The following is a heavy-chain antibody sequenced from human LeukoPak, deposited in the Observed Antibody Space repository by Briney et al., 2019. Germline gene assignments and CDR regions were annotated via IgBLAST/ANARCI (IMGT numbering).Heavy chain of an antibody. V-gene: IGHV4-4*02. D-gene: IGHD6-13*01. J-gene: IGHJ4*02. CDR3: ARVGVIAAAGTTPGDY. CDR1: GGSISSSNW. CDR2: IYHSGST. Sequence: SETLSLTCAVSGGSISSSNWWSWVRQPPGKGLEWIGEIYHSGSTNYNPSLKSRVTISVDKSKNQFSLKLSSVTAADTAVYYCARVGVIAAAGTTPGDYWGQGTLVTVSS.